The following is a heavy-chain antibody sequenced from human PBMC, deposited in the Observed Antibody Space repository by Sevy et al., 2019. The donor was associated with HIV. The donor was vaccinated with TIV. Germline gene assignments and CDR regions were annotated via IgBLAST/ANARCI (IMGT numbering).Heavy chain of an antibody. Sequence: SETLSLTCAVYGGSFSGYYWSWIRQPPGKGLEWIGEINHSGSTNYNPSPKSRVTISVDTSKNQFSLKLSSVTAADTAVYYCARGGSSGYWSHYYYYGMDVWGQGTTVTVSS. CDR3: ARGGSSGYWSHYYYYGMDV. D-gene: IGHD3-22*01. V-gene: IGHV4-34*01. J-gene: IGHJ6*02. CDR1: GGSFSGYY. CDR2: INHSGST.